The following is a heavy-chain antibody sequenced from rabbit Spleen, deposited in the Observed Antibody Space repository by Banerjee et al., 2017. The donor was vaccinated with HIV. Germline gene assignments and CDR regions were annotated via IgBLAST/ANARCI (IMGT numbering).Heavy chain of an antibody. CDR2: INTYTGKP. CDR1: GFSLSNNYY. V-gene: IGHV1S40*01. D-gene: IGHD1-1*01. CDR3: ARDLVAVIGWNFNL. Sequence: QSLQESGGGLVKPGGTLTLTCKASGFSLSNNYYMCWVRQAPGKGLQWIACINTYTGKPVYATWPKGRFTISRTSSTTVTLQMTSLTAADTATYFCARDLVAVIGWNFNLWGQGTLVTVS. J-gene: IGHJ4*01.